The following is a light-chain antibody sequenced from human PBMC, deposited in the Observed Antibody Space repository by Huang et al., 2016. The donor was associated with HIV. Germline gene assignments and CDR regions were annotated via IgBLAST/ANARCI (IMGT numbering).Light chain of an antibody. V-gene: IGKV1-33*01. CDR3: QQFDNLYT. CDR1: QDIRNY. CDR2: GAS. J-gene: IGKJ2*01. Sequence: IQMTQSPASLSAFLGDRVTISCQASQDIRNYLNWYQQQPGKAPTLLIYGASTLQAGVPSRFSGNGSGTDFTITISSLQSEDVATYYCQQFDNLYTFGQGTKLEIK.